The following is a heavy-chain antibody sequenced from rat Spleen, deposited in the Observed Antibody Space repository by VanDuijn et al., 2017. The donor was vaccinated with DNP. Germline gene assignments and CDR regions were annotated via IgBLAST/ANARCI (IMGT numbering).Heavy chain of an antibody. D-gene: IGHD1-4*01. J-gene: IGHJ2*01. V-gene: IGHV5-31*01. CDR1: GFTFENHW. Sequence: EVQLVGSGGDLVQPGRSLKVSCVGSGFTFENHWMTWIRQVPGKGLEWVASITANSGATYYSDSVKGRFTISRDNANLTLYLQMNSLRSEDTATYYCARQGNYPGIWDSYFDYWGQGVMVTVSS. CDR3: ARQGNYPGIWDSYFDY. CDR2: ITANSGAT.